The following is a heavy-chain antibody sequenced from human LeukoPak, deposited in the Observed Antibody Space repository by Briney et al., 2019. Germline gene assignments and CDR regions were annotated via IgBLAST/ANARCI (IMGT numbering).Heavy chain of an antibody. CDR2: IKHDGTEQ. V-gene: IGHV3-7*05. Sequence: GGSLRLSCAASGFIFSSHWMSWVRQAPGKGLEWVANIKHDGTEQYFVDSVKGRFTISRDNAKNSLFLQMNSLRAEDTAVYCCATDAFCGGDCYNRGGQGTLVTVSS. J-gene: IGHJ4*02. CDR1: GFIFSSHW. D-gene: IGHD2-21*02. CDR3: ATDAFCGGDCYNR.